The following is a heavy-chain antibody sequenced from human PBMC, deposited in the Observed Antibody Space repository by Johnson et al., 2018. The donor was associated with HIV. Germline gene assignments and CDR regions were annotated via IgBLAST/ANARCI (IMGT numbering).Heavy chain of an antibody. J-gene: IGHJ3*02. CDR3: ARARDRSRSRDAFDI. CDR1: GFTFSSYA. V-gene: IGHV3-30-3*01. Sequence: QVQLVESGGGVVQPGRSLRLSCAASGFTFSSYAMHWVRQAPGKGLEWVAVISYDGSNKYYADSVKGRFTIYRDNSKNTLYLQMNSLRAEDTAVYYCARARDRSRSRDAFDIWGQGTMVTVS. D-gene: IGHD6-13*01. CDR2: ISYDGSNK.